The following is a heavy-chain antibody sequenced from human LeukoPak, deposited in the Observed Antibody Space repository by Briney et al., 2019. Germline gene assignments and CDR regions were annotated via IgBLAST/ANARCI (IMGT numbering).Heavy chain of an antibody. V-gene: IGHV3-21*01. Sequence: GGSLRLSCAASGFTFSTYSMNWVRQAPGKGLEWVSSIISSSSYIYYADSVKGRFTISRDNAKNSLYLQMNSLRAEDTAVYYCARVPQYCSGGSCYSFDYWGQGTLVAVSS. CDR1: GFTFSTYS. D-gene: IGHD2-15*01. CDR2: IISSSSYI. CDR3: ARVPQYCSGGSCYSFDY. J-gene: IGHJ4*02.